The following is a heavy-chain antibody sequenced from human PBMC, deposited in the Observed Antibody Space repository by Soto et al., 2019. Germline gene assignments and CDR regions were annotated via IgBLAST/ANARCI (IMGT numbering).Heavy chain of an antibody. J-gene: IGHJ4*02. V-gene: IGHV1-24*01. CDR1: GYTFTSYY. CDR2: FDPEDGET. D-gene: IGHD6-6*01. CDR3: EREGQLGY. Sequence: ASVKVSCKASGYTFTSYYMHWVRQAPGQGLEWMGGFDPEDGETIYAQKFQGRVTMTEDTSTDTAYMELSSLRSEDTAVYYCEREGQLGYWGQGTLVTVSS.